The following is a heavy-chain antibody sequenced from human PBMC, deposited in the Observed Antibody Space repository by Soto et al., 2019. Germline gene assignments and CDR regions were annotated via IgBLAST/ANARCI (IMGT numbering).Heavy chain of an antibody. CDR1: GFTFSDHY. J-gene: IGHJ4*02. D-gene: IGHD1-26*01. V-gene: IGHV3-72*01. CDR3: ARLSGSYTRGLDY. CDR2: SRNKANSYST. Sequence: EVQLVESGGGLVQPGGSLRLSCAASGFTFSDHYMDWVRQAPGKGLEWVGRSRNKANSYSTEYAASVKGRFTISRDESKNSLYLQMNSLKTADTAVYYCARLSGSYTRGLDYWGQGTRVTVSS.